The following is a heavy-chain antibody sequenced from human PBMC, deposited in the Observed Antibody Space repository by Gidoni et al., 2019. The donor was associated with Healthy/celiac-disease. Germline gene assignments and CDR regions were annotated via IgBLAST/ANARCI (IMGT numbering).Heavy chain of an antibody. V-gene: IGHV1-69*04. CDR2: IIPILGIA. CDR1: GGTFSSYA. D-gene: IGHD6-13*01. CDR3: ARDRRSWIAAAGSFDY. J-gene: IGHJ4*02. Sequence: QVQLVQSGAEVKKPGSSVKVSCKASGGTFSSYALSWVRQAPGQGLEWMGRIIPILGIANYAQKFQGRVTITADKSTSTAYMELSVLRSEDTAVYYCARDRRSWIAAAGSFDYWGQGTLVTVSS.